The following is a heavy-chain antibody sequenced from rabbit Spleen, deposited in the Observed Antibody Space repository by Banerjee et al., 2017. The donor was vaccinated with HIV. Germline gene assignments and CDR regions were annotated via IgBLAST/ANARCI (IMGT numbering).Heavy chain of an antibody. CDR1: GFSLNSGYD. J-gene: IGHJ4*01. CDR2: MYAGSSGST. CDR3: AREGYYTYGYGGYADANL. V-gene: IGHV1S45*01. Sequence: QEQLVESGGGLVQPTGSLTLTCTASGFSLNSGYDMCWVRQAPGKGLEWIACMYAGSSGSTYSATWAKGRFTISKTSSTKVTLQMTSLTAADTATYFCAREGYYTYGYGGYADANLWGQGTLVTVS. D-gene: IGHD6-1*01.